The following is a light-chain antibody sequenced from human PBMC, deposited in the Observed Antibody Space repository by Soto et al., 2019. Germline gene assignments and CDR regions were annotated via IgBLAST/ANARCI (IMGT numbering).Light chain of an antibody. V-gene: IGKV1-5*03. Sequence: DIQMTQSPSVLSASVGDKVTITCRASQEIRNSLAWYQQRPGKAPELFISPASDSQGGVPSRFSGSGSWTEFTLTITSLQPEDFATYFCHQSYRYSPFGQGTKLDI. CDR3: HQSYRYSP. CDR2: PAS. J-gene: IGKJ2*01. CDR1: QEIRNS.